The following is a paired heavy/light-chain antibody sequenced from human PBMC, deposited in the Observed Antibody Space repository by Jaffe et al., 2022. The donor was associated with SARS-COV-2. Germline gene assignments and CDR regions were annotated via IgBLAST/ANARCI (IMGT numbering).Light chain of an antibody. CDR2: AAS. J-gene: IGKJ1*01. Sequence: DIQMTQSPSSLSASVGDTVTITCRASQGISIHLAWFQQKPGKAPKSLIFAASSLQSGVPSNFSGSGSGTDFTLTISSLQPEDFATYYCQQYNRYPRTFGQGTKVELK. CDR3: QQYNRYPRT. V-gene: IGKV1-16*02. CDR1: QGISIH.
Heavy chain of an antibody. D-gene: IGHD3-3*01. CDR3: ARVGFWSGAFEDALDV. V-gene: IGHV4-34*02. CDR2: INFSGLT. Sequence: QVQLQQWGAGLLKPSETLSLTCAVYGGSFSGYYWSWIRQSPGKGLQWIGDINFSGLTNYNPSLKSRVTISADMSKNHFSLKLTSVTAADTAVYYCARVGFWSGAFEDALDVWGQGTIVTVSS. J-gene: IGHJ3*01. CDR1: GGSFSGYY.